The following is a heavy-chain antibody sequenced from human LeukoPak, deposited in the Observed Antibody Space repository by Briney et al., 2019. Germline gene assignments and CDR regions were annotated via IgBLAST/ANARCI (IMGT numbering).Heavy chain of an antibody. CDR2: IYSGGST. D-gene: IGHD2-15*01. V-gene: IGHV3-53*01. CDR3: ARDGCSGGSCYSV. J-gene: IGHJ4*02. Sequence: PGGSLRLSCAASDRILSQYYMSWVRQAPGKGLEWVSGIYSGGSTYYADSVKGRFTISRDNSQNTLYLQMNNLRAEDTTVYYCARDGCSGGSCYSVWGQGTLVTVSS. CDR1: DRILSQYY.